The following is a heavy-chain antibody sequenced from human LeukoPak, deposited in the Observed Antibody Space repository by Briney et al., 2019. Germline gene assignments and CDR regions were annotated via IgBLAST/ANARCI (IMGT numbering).Heavy chain of an antibody. V-gene: IGHV4-39*02. CDR2: IYYSGST. J-gene: IGHJ4*02. Sequence: PSETLSLTCTVSGGSMSSSSFYWGWVRQPPGEGLEWIGSIYYSGSTYYNPSLKSRVTISVDTSKNQFSLKLTSVTAADTAVYYCARDVFRWGGNGLDSWGQGTLVTVSS. D-gene: IGHD4-23*01. CDR1: GGSMSSSSFY. CDR3: ARDVFRWGGNGLDS.